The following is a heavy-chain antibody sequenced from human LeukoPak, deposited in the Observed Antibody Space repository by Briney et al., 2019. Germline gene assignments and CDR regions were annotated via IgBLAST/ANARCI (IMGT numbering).Heavy chain of an antibody. Sequence: ASVKVSCKASGYTFTGYYMHWVRQAPGQGLEWMGWINPNSGGTNYAQKFQGRVTMTRDTSISTAYMELSRLRSDDTAVYYCARGVRSGNDFWSGYYSYYYYYMDVWGKGTTVTVSS. CDR3: ARGVRSGNDFWSGYYSYYYYYMDV. J-gene: IGHJ6*03. CDR2: INPNSGGT. D-gene: IGHD3-3*01. V-gene: IGHV1-2*02. CDR1: GYTFTGYY.